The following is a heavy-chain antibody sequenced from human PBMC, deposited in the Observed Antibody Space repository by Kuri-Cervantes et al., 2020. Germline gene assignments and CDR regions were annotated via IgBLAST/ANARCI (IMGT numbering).Heavy chain of an antibody. CDR3: ARDRASMPDKGANDWFDP. Sequence: ASVKVSCKASGYTFTSYGISWVRQAPGQGLEWMGWISAYNGNTNYAQKLQGRVTMTTDTSTSTAYMELRSLRSDDTAVYYCARDRASMPDKGANDWFDPWGQGTLVTVSS. D-gene: IGHD2/OR15-2a*01. V-gene: IGHV1-18*01. CDR2: ISAYNGNT. CDR1: GYTFTSYG. J-gene: IGHJ5*02.